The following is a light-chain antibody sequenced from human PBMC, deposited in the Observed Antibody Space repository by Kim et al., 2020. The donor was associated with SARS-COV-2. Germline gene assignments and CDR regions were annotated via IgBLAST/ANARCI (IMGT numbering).Light chain of an antibody. CDR3: QVWDSSSDHRVV. J-gene: IGLJ2*01. V-gene: IGLV3-21*04. CDR2: YDS. CDR1: SIGRKS. Sequence: PEKTASISCGGNSIGRKSVHGYQRRSGQAPVLVISYDSDRPSGIPERFSGSNSGNTATLTISRVEAGDEAGYYCQVWDSSSDHRVVFGGGTKLTVL.